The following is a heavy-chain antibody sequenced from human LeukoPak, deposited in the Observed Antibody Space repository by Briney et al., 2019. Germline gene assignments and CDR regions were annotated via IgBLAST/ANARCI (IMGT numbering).Heavy chain of an antibody. Sequence: GGSLRLSCAASGIIFSNYWMHWVRHAPGKGLVWVSRINRDGSSTSYADSVKGRFTISRDNAKNTLYLQMNSHRAEDTAVYYCASLAGGYFFDHWGQGTLVTVSS. J-gene: IGHJ4*02. V-gene: IGHV3-74*01. CDR3: ASLAGGYFFDH. CDR2: INRDGSST. CDR1: GIIFSNYW. D-gene: IGHD1-26*01.